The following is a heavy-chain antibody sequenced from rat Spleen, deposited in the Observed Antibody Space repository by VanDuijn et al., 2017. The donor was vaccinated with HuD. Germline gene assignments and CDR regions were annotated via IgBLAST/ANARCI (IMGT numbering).Heavy chain of an antibody. V-gene: IGHV2-19*01. D-gene: IGHD1-7*01. CDR2: IWGDGST. CDR3: LRVTMGT. CDR1: GFTFNNYW. J-gene: IGHJ2*01. Sequence: VQLVESGGGLVQPGRSLKLSCVASGFTFNNYWMTWIRQPPGKGLEWMGGIWGDGSTNYNSALKSRLSISRDTSKSQVFLKMTSLQTEDTAIYFCLRVTMGTWGQGVMVTVSS.